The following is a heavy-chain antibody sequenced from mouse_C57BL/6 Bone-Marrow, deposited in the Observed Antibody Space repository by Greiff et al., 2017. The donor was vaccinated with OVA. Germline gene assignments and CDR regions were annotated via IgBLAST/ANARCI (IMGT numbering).Heavy chain of an antibody. Sequence: VQLQQSGPVLVKPGASVKMSCKASGYTFTDYYMNWVKQSHGKSLEWIGVINPYNGGTSYNQKFKGKATLTVDKSSSTAYMELNSRTSEDSAVYYCAREEVPMGYFDYWGQGTTLTVSS. CDR3: AREEVPMGYFDY. J-gene: IGHJ2*01. CDR2: INPYNGGT. CDR1: GYTFTDYY. D-gene: IGHD5-1*01. V-gene: IGHV1-19*01.